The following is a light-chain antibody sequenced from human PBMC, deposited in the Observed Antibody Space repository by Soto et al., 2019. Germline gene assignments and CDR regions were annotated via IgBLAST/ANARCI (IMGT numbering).Light chain of an antibody. CDR3: SSYTSTSTYV. J-gene: IGLJ2*01. CDR1: SSDVGGYNY. Sequence: QSALTQPASVSGSPGQSITISCTGTSSDVGGYNYVSWYQQHPGKAPKLMIYEVTSRPSGVSNRFSASKSGNTASLSISGLQAEDEADYYYSSYTSTSTYVF. V-gene: IGLV2-14*01. CDR2: EVT.